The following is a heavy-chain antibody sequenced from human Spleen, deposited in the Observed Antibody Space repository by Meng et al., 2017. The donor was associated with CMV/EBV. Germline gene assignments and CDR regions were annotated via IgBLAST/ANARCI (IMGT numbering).Heavy chain of an antibody. D-gene: IGHD2-2*01. V-gene: IGHV1-18*01. Sequence: SVYTFTSYGYSWVRQAPGQGLEWMGWISAYNGNTNYAQNLQGRVTMTTDTSTSTAYMELRSLRSDDTAVYYCARDRDILIVPSAPDYWGQGTLVTVSS. CDR3: ARDRDILIVPSAPDY. J-gene: IGHJ4*02. CDR1: VYTFTSYG. CDR2: ISAYNGNT.